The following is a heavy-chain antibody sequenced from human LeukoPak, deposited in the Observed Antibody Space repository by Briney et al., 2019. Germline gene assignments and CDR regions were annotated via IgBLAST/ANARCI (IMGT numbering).Heavy chain of an antibody. V-gene: IGHV4-61*02. J-gene: IGHJ4*02. CDR1: GGSISSGSYY. CDR3: ARDWLGEHGGGFDH. Sequence: SETLSLTCTVSGGSISSGSYYWSWIRQPAGKGLEWIGRIYTSGSTNYNPSLNSLVTISVHTSKNQFSLKLSSWPDAERDVYYCARDWLGEHGGGFDHWGQGTLVRVSS. D-gene: IGHD3-16*01. CDR2: IYTSGST.